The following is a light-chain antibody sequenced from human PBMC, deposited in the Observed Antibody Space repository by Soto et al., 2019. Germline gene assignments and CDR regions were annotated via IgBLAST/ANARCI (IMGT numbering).Light chain of an antibody. V-gene: IGKV1-33*01. CDR3: QQYDNLPPYT. CDR1: QDIRNY. CDR2: DAS. Sequence: DIQMTQSPSSLSASVGDRVTITCQASQDIRNYLNWYQQKPGKAPKLLIYDASNLETGVPSRFSGSGSGTDFPFTISSLQPEDIATYYCQQYDNLPPYTFGQGTKLEIK. J-gene: IGKJ2*01.